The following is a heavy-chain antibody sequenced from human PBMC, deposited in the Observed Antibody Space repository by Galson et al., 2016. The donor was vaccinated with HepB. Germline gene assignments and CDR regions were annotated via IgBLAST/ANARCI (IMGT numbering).Heavy chain of an antibody. CDR1: GFTFSTYG. Sequence: SLRPSCAASGFTFSTYGLHWVRQAPGKGLEWVAAISYDEINEFYVDSVKGRFTISRDISKNTVYLQMNNLRDEDTAVYYCAKEMVSCSGGGCQPGHLSNWFDPWGQGTLVTVSS. D-gene: IGHD2-15*01. CDR2: ISYDEINE. CDR3: AKEMVSCSGGGCQPGHLSNWFDP. J-gene: IGHJ5*02. V-gene: IGHV3-30*18.